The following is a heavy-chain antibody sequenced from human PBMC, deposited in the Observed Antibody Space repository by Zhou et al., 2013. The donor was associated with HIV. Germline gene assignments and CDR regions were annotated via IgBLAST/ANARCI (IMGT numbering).Heavy chain of an antibody. CDR2: IIPMYGTP. J-gene: IGHJ4*02. V-gene: IGHV1-69*05. D-gene: IGHD3-3*01. CDR1: GGTFNKFA. Sequence: QVKLVQSGAAVKKPGSSLKVSCKASGGTFNKFAINWVRQAPGQGLEWLGGIIPMYGTPNYAQKFQGRITLTTDESTTTANMELSSLRSDDTAVYYCAIHRNYYDFCPFDYWGQGTLVTVSS. CDR3: AIHRNYYDFCPFDY.